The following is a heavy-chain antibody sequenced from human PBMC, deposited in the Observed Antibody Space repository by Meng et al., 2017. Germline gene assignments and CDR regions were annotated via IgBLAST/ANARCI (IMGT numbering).Heavy chain of an antibody. CDR3: AREGPCGGDCSGFDY. Sequence: QVQLVQSGAAVKKPGSSVKVSCKASGGTFSSYAISWVRQAPGQGLEWMGGIIPIFGTANYAQKFQGRVTITADESTSTAYMELSSLRSEDTAVYYCAREGPCGGDCSGFDYWGQGTLVTVSS. D-gene: IGHD2-21*02. CDR1: GGTFSSYA. J-gene: IGHJ4*02. CDR2: IIPIFGTA. V-gene: IGHV1-69*01.